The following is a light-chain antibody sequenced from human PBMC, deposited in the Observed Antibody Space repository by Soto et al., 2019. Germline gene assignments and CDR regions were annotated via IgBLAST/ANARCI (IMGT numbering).Light chain of an antibody. CDR1: QSVSSN. CDR3: RQYNNWPWYT. J-gene: IGKJ2*01. V-gene: IGKV3-15*01. CDR2: GAS. Sequence: EIVMTQSPATLSVSPGERATLSCRASQSVSSNLAWYQQKPGQAPSLLIYGASTRTTGIPARFIGSGSGTEYTLTISSRPSGDFAVYYCRQYNNWPWYTFGQGTKVEIK.